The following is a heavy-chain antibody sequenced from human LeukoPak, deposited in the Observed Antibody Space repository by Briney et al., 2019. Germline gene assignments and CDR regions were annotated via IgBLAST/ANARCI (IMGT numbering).Heavy chain of an antibody. CDR3: VRLDGSGSSHAFDI. CDR2: IYYSGST. V-gene: IGHV4-39*01. CDR1: GGSISSYY. D-gene: IGHD3-10*01. J-gene: IGHJ3*02. Sequence: SETLSLTCTVSGGSISSYYWGWIRQPPGKGLEWIGSIYYSGSTYYNPSLKSRVTISVDTSKSQFSLKLSSVTAADTAVYYCVRLDGSGSSHAFDIWGQGTMVTVSS.